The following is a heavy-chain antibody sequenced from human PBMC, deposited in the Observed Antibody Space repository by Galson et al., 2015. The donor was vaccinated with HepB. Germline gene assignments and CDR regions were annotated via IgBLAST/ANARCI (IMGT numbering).Heavy chain of an antibody. CDR3: AKGYGVFDS. J-gene: IGHJ5*01. CDR1: GFAFDTHA. CDR2: ISGNGDST. V-gene: IGHV3-23*01. D-gene: IGHD5-18*01. Sequence: SLRLSCAASGFAFDTHAMSWVRQAPGRGLEWISGISGNGDSTFYADSVKGRFTVSRDNSNNMLYLQMNSLRAKDAGLYFCAKGYGVFDSWSQGILVTVSS.